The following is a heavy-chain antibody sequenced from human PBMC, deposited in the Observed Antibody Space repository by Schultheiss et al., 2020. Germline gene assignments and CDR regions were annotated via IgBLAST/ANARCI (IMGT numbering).Heavy chain of an antibody. CDR3: TRDEEYFDWLYPPGFDY. Sequence: SLQISFAASGFTFSNYGMHWVRQAPGKGLEWVAVIWYDGSNKYYADSVKGRFTISRDNSKNTLYLQMNSLRVEDTAVYYCTRDEEYFDWLYPPGFDYWGQGTLVTVSS. CDR1: GFTFSNYG. J-gene: IGHJ4*02. D-gene: IGHD3-9*01. CDR2: IWYDGSNK. V-gene: IGHV3-33*01.